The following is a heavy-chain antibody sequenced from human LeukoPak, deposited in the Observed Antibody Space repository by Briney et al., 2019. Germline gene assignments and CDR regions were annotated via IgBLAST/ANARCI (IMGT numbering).Heavy chain of an antibody. V-gene: IGHV4-61*02. D-gene: IGHD3-3*01. J-gene: IGHJ3*02. Sequence: PSQTLSLTCTVSGGSISSGSYYWSWIRQPAGKGLEWIGRIYTSGSTNYNPSLKSRVTISVATSKNQFSLKLSSVTAADTAVYYCARGSGDYDFWSGYPRVTHAFDIWGQGTMVTVSS. CDR1: GGSISSGSYY. CDR3: ARGSGDYDFWSGYPRVTHAFDI. CDR2: IYTSGST.